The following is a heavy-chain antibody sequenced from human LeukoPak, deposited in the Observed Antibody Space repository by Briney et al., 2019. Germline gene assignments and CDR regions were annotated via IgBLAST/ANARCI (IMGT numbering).Heavy chain of an antibody. CDR3: ARGVTMIVVVIHDWYFDL. CDR1: GGSISKPNSY. V-gene: IGHV4-39*01. D-gene: IGHD3-22*01. J-gene: IGHJ2*01. CDR2: SNYIGGT. Sequence: PSETLSLTCSVSGGSISKPNSYWGWIRQSPGKELEWIGSSNYIGGTTYNPSLKSRVTVSVDTSKNQFSLKLSSVTAADTAVYYCARGVTMIVVVIHDWYFDLWGRGTLVTVSS.